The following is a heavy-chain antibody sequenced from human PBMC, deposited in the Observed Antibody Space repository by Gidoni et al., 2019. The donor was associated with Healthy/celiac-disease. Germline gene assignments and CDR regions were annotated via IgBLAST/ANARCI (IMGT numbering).Heavy chain of an antibody. CDR2: ISWNSGSI. V-gene: IGHV3-9*01. D-gene: IGHD3-22*01. CDR1: GFTFDDYA. Sequence: EVQLVESGGGLVQPGRSLRLSCAASGFTFDDYAMHWVRQAPGKGLEWVSGISWNSGSIGYADSVKGRFTISRDNAKNSLYLQMNSLRAEDTALYYCAKERYDSSGYYYGLPDYWGQGTLVTVSS. CDR3: AKERYDSSGYYYGLPDY. J-gene: IGHJ4*02.